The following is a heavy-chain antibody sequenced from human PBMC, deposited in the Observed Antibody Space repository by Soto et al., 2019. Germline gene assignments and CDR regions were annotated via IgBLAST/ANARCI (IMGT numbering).Heavy chain of an antibody. CDR2: ISYDGSNK. CDR3: AKVFIMITFGGVMDV. V-gene: IGHV3-30*18. J-gene: IGHJ6*02. CDR1: GFTSSSYG. D-gene: IGHD3-16*01. Sequence: PGGSLRLSCAASGFTSSSYGMHWVRQAPGKGLEWVAVISYDGSNKYYADSVKGRFTISRDNSKNTLYLQMNSLRAEDTAVYYCAKVFIMITFGGVMDVWGQGTTVTV.